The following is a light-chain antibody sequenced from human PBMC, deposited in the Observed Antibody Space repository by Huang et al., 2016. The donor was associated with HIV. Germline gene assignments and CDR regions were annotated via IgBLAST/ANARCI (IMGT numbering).Light chain of an antibody. J-gene: IGKJ4*01. CDR3: QQYNNWHLS. CDR1: TTVSTN. Sequence: EIVMTQSPATLSVSPGQRATLSYRTNTTVSTNVAWYQQRPGQAPRLLIYGSSTRAPGIPARFSGTGSGTEFSLTINSLQSEDLALYFCQQYNNWHLSFGGGTRVDI. V-gene: IGKV3-15*01. CDR2: GSS.